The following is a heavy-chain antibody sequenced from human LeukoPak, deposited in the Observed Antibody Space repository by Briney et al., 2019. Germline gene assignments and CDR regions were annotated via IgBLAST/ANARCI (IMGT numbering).Heavy chain of an antibody. CDR3: ASWPILDY. J-gene: IGHJ4*02. CDR1: GFTLSSAW. CDR2: INHSGST. Sequence: GSLRLSCVASGFTLSSAWMGWVRQAPGKGLEWIGEINHSGSTNYNPSLKSRVTISVDTSKNQFSLKLSSVTAADTAVYYCASWPILDYWGQGTLVTVSS. V-gene: IGHV4-34*01.